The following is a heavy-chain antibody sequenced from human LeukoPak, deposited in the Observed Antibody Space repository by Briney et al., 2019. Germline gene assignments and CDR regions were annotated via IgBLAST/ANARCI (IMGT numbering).Heavy chain of an antibody. J-gene: IGHJ6*03. D-gene: IGHD3-10*01. V-gene: IGHV3-48*03. Sequence: PGGSLRLSCAASGFTFSSYEVNWVRQAPGKGLEWVSYISSSGSTIYYADSVKGRFTISRDNAKNSLYLQMNSLRAEDTAVYYCASGSISAARTYYYYYYMDVWGKGTTVTVSS. CDR3: ASGSISAARTYYYYYYMDV. CDR2: ISSSGSTI. CDR1: GFTFSSYE.